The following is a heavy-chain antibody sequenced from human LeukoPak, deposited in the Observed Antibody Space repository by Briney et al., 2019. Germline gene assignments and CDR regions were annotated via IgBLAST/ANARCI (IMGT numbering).Heavy chain of an antibody. CDR3: AKSFSVGYSSGWYVAAYYFDY. D-gene: IGHD6-19*01. CDR2: ISGSGGNT. V-gene: IGHV3-23*01. J-gene: IGHJ4*02. CDR1: GFIFSSHA. Sequence: GGSLRLSCAASGFIFSSHAMSWVRQAPGKGLEWISAISGSGGNTYYTDSVKGRFTISRDNSRNTLHLQMNSLRDEDTAVYYCAKSFSVGYSSGWYVAAYYFDYWGQGTLVTVSS.